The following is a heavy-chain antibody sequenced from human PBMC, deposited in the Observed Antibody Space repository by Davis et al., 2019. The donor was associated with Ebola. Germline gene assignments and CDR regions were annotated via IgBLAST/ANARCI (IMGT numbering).Heavy chain of an antibody. Sequence: GESLKISCAASGFTFSSYGMHWVRQAPGKGLEWVAVISYDGSNKYYADSVKGRFTISRDNSKNTLYLKMSSLRAEDTAVYYCARRSGYSYGYEGMDGWGKGTTVTVSS. D-gene: IGHD5-18*01. CDR2: ISYDGSNK. CDR3: ARRSGYSYGYEGMDG. J-gene: IGHJ6*04. V-gene: IGHV3-30*03. CDR1: GFTFSSYG.